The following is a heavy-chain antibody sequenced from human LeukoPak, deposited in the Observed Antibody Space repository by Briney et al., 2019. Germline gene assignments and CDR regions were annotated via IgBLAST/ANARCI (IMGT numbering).Heavy chain of an antibody. CDR1: GGSFSGYY. V-gene: IGHV4-34*01. CDR3: ARGRWQLRALYNWFDP. CDR2: INHSGST. J-gene: IGHJ5*02. D-gene: IGHD4-23*01. Sequence: PSETLSLTCAVSGGSFSGYYWGWIRQPPGKGLEWIGEINHSGSTNYNPSLKSRVTISVDTSKNQFSLKLSSVTAADTAVYYCARGRWQLRALYNWFDPWGQGTLVTVSS.